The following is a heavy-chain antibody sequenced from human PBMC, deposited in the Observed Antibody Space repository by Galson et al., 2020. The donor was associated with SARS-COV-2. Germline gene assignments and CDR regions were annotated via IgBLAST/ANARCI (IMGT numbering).Heavy chain of an antibody. CDR2: IYPGDSDT. D-gene: IGHD3-3*01. J-gene: IGHJ3*02. Sequence: GGSLRLSCKGSGYSFTSYWIGWVRQMPGKGLEWMGIIYPGDSDTRYSPSFQGQVTISADKSISTAYLQWSSLKASDTAMYYCARRTYYDFWGGYPNHDAFDIWGQGTMVTVSS. CDR3: ARRTYYDFWGGYPNHDAFDI. V-gene: IGHV5-51*01. CDR1: GYSFTSYW.